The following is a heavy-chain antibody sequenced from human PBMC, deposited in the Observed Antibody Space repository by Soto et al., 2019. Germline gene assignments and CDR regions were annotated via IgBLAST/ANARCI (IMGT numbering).Heavy chain of an antibody. J-gene: IGHJ4*02. V-gene: IGHV1-46*01. Sequence: ASVKVSCKASGYTFTSYYMHWVRQAPGQGREWMGIINPSGGSTSYAQKFQGRVTMTRDTSTSTVYMELGSLRSEDTAVYYCARSLLGYCRGGSWYSGYRGQGTPVTVSS. D-gene: IGHD2-15*01. CDR2: INPSGGST. CDR3: ARSLLGYCRGGSWYSGY. CDR1: GYTFTSYY.